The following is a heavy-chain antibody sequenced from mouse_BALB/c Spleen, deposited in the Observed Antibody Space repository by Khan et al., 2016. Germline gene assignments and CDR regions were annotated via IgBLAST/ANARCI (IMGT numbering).Heavy chain of an antibody. Sequence: EVKLLESGGGLVQPGGSLKLSCAASGFDFSRYWMSWVRQAPGKGLEWIGEINPDSSTINYTPSLKDKFIISRDNAKNTLYLQMSKVRSEDTALYYCARHGYYAMDYCGQGTSVTVSS. CDR2: INPDSSTI. J-gene: IGHJ4*01. CDR3: ARHGYYAMDY. CDR1: GFDFSRYW. V-gene: IGHV4-1*02.